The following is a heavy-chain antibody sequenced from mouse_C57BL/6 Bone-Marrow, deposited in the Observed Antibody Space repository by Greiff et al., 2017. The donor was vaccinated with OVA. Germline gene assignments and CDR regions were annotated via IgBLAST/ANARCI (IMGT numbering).Heavy chain of an antibody. CDR3: ARDQIYYYGSSYDWYFDV. V-gene: IGHV3-1*01. Sequence: EVKLVESGPGMVKPSQSLSLTCTVTGYSITSGYDWHWIRHFPGNKLEWMGYISYSGSTNYNPSLKSRISITHDTSKNHFFLKLNSVTTEDTATYYCARDQIYYYGSSYDWYFDVWGTGTTVTVSS. CDR1: GYSITSGYD. CDR2: ISYSGST. D-gene: IGHD1-1*01. J-gene: IGHJ1*03.